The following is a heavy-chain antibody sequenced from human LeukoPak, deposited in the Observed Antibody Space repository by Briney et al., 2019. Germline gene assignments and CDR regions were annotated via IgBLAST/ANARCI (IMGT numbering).Heavy chain of an antibody. CDR1: GFTFDDYA. CDR3: AKGGDVDTPFDY. J-gene: IGHJ4*02. CDR2: ISWNSGSI. D-gene: IGHD5-18*01. Sequence: GGSLRLSCAASGFTFDDYAMHWVRQAPGKGLEWVSGISWNSGSIGYADSVKGRFTISRDNAKNSLYLQMNSLRAEDTALYYCAKGGDVDTPFDYWGQGTLVTVSS. V-gene: IGHV3-9*01.